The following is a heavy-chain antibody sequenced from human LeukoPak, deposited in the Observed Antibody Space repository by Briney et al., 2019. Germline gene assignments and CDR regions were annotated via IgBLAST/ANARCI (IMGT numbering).Heavy chain of an antibody. CDR3: AKPLIYDYGIFDY. J-gene: IGHJ4*02. CDR2: IRSTANGYAT. V-gene: IGHV3-73*01. CDR1: GFTFSGSA. Sequence: SGGSLRLSCAASGFTFSGSALHWVRQASGKWLEWVGRIRSTANGYATAYAASVKGRFTISRDDSKNTAYLQMNSLRAEDTAVYYCAKPLIYDYGIFDYWGQGTLVTVSS. D-gene: IGHD4-17*01.